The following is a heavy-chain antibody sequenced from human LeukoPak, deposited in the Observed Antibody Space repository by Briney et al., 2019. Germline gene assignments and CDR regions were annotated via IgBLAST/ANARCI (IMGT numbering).Heavy chain of an antibody. J-gene: IGHJ3*02. CDR2: ISYDGSNK. CDR1: GFTFSSYG. D-gene: IGHD2-2*01. Sequence: GGSLRLSCAASGFTFSSYGMHWVRQAPGKGLEWVAVISYDGSNKYYADSVKGRFTISRDNSKNTLYLQMNSLRAEDTAVYYCARDQIVVVPAASGAFDIWGQGTMVTVSS. V-gene: IGHV3-30*19. CDR3: ARDQIVVVPAASGAFDI.